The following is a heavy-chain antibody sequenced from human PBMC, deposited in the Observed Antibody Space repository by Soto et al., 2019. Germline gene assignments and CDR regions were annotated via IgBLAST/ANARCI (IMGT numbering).Heavy chain of an antibody. CDR1: GFTFSSYA. J-gene: IGHJ6*02. D-gene: IGHD3-22*01. CDR3: ARDRSTMLVVVTYGMDV. CDR2: ISYDGSNK. V-gene: IGHV3-30-3*01. Sequence: QVQLVESGGGVVQPGRSLRLSCAASGFTFSSYAMHWVRQAPGKGLEWVAVISYDGSNKYYADSVKGRFTISRDNYKNTLYLQMNSRRAEDTAVYYCARDRSTMLVVVTYGMDVWGQGTTVTVSS.